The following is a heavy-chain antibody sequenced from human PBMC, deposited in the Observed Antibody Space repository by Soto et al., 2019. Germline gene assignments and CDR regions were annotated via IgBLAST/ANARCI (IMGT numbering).Heavy chain of an antibody. CDR2: IKSKTDGGTT. J-gene: IGHJ6*02. D-gene: IGHD2-2*02. Sequence: GSLRLSCAASGFTFSNAWMSWVRQAPGKGLEWVGRIKSKTDGGTTDYAAPVKGRFTISRDDSKNTLYLQMNSLKTEGTAVYYCTTGEIVVVPAAIQAAGYYYYYGMDVWGQGTTVTVSS. CDR1: GFTFSNAW. CDR3: TTGEIVVVPAAIQAAGYYYYYGMDV. V-gene: IGHV3-15*01.